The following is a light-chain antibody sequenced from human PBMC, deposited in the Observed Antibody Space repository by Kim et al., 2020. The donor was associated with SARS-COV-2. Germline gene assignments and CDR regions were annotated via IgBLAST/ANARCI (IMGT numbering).Light chain of an antibody. Sequence: LGQTVRSTCQGDSLRSYYESWYQQKPGQAPVLVIYGKNNRPSGIPDRFSGSSSGNTAALTITGAQAEDEADYYCNSRDSSGNHVVFGGGTKLTVL. J-gene: IGLJ2*01. V-gene: IGLV3-19*01. CDR3: NSRDSSGNHVV. CDR1: SLRSYY. CDR2: GKN.